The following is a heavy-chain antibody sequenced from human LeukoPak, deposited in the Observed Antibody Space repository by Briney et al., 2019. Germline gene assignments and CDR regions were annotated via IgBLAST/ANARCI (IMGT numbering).Heavy chain of an antibody. CDR3: ARFDYAGMDV. J-gene: IGHJ6*04. Sequence: ASVKVSCKASGYTFTSYDISWVRQATGQGVEWMGWMNPNSGNTGYAPKFQGRVPLTRNTSISTAYMELSSLRSEDTAVYYCARFDYAGMDVWGKGTTVTVSS. V-gene: IGHV1-8*03. CDR1: GYTFTSYD. CDR2: MNPNSGNT.